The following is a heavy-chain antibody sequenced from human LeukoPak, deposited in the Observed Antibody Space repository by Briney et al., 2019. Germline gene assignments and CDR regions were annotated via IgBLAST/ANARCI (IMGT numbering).Heavy chain of an antibody. CDR3: ARDCARKYVSSTLIWIDY. CDR1: GGTFSSYA. D-gene: IGHD6-13*01. Sequence: SLKVSCKASGGTFSSYAISWVRQAPGQGLEWMGRIIVILDIANTAQKFQGRATIPADRSTSTAYMEQSRLRSEDTAVYYCARDCARKYVSSTLIWIDYWGQGTLVTVPS. CDR2: IIVILDIA. J-gene: IGHJ4*02. V-gene: IGHV1-69*04.